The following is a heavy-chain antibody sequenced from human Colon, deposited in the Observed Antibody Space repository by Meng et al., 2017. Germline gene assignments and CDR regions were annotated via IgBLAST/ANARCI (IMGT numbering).Heavy chain of an antibody. V-gene: IGHV1-8*01. CDR2: MNPNNGNT. D-gene: IGHD2-2*01. Sequence: QVQLFQSGAEGRKPGASVKVTCKASGYTFTSSDINWVRQATGRGLEWLGWMNPNNGNTGSAQKFQGRVSMTRDTSIGTAYMELSGLTSEDTAVYYCARTAMLDSWGQGTLVTVSS. CDR3: ARTAMLDS. CDR1: GYTFTSSD. J-gene: IGHJ5*01.